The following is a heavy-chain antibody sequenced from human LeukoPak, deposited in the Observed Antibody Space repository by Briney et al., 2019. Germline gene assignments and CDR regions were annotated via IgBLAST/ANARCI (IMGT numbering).Heavy chain of an antibody. D-gene: IGHD3-22*01. Sequence: GGSLRLSCAASGFTVSSNYMSWVRQAPGKGLEWVSVIYSGGSTYYADSVKGRFTISRDNSKNTLYLQMNSLRAEDTAVYYCARETYYYDSSGYRQYFQHWGQGTLVTVSS. CDR2: IYSGGST. CDR1: GFTVSSNY. CDR3: ARETYYYDSSGYRQYFQH. J-gene: IGHJ1*01. V-gene: IGHV3-53*01.